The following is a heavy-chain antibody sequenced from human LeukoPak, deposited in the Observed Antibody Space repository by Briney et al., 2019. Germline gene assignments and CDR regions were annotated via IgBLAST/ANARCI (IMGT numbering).Heavy chain of an antibody. V-gene: IGHV3-48*02. Sequence: GGSLRLSCAASGFTFSSYSMNWVRQAPGKGLEWVSYISSSSSTIYSADSVKGRFTISRDNAKNSLYLQMNSLRDEDTAVYYCARSRDGYNSFDYWSQGILVTVSS. D-gene: IGHD5-24*01. CDR2: ISSSSSTI. CDR1: GFTFSSYS. J-gene: IGHJ4*02. CDR3: ARSRDGYNSFDY.